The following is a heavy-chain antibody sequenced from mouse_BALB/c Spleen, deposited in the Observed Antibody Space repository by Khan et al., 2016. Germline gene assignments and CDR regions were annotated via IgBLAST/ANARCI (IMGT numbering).Heavy chain of an antibody. D-gene: IGHD1-1*01. CDR1: GYSITSGYS. CDR3: ARDFYGSSYFDY. Sequence: EVQLQESGPDLVKPSQSLSLTCTVTGYSITSGYSWHWIRQFPGNKLEWMGYINYNGGTNYNPSLKSRISITRDTSQNQFFLQLNSVITEDTATYYCARDFYGSSYFDYWGHGTTLTVSS. V-gene: IGHV3-1*02. J-gene: IGHJ2*01. CDR2: INYNGGT.